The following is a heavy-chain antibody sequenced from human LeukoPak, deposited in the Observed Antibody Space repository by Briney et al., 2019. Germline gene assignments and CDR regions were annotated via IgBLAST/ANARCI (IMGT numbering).Heavy chain of an antibody. V-gene: IGHV3-23*01. CDR3: AKFMVRRVISFIDY. J-gene: IGHJ4*02. D-gene: IGHD3-10*01. Sequence: AGSLRLSCAASGFTFSSYAMSWVRQAPGKGLEWVSAISGSGGSTYYADSVKGRFTISRDNSKNTLYLQMNSLRAEDTAVYYCAKFMVRRVISFIDYWGQGTLVTVSS. CDR2: ISGSGGST. CDR1: GFTFSSYA.